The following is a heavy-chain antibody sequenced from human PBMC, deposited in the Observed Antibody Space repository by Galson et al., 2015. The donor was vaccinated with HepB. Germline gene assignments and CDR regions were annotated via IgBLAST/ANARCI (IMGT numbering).Heavy chain of an antibody. CDR2: IYYSGST. Sequence: LTCGVYGGSFSGFYWSWIRQPPGKGLQWIGEIYYSGSTHYNPSLKSRVTISVDTSKNQFSLKMTSVTAADTAIYYCARSGSKRIGPAVWGKGTRSSSPQ. CDR1: GGSFSGFY. V-gene: IGHV4-34*01. D-gene: IGHD3-22*01. CDR3: ARSGSKRIGPAV. J-gene: IGHJ6*04.